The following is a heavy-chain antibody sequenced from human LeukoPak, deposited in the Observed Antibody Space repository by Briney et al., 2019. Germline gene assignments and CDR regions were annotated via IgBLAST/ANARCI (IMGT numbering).Heavy chain of an antibody. Sequence: TGGSLRLSCVASGINFRSSGMHWVRQAPGKGLEWVTFIQNDGSDKYYAASVKGRFTISRDNSKNTVYLHMASLRADDTALYYCAREGGRAVPGRFDQWGQGTLVTVSS. CDR2: IQNDGSDK. CDR3: AREGGRAVPGRFDQ. CDR1: GINFRSSG. J-gene: IGHJ4*02. D-gene: IGHD6-13*01. V-gene: IGHV3-30*02.